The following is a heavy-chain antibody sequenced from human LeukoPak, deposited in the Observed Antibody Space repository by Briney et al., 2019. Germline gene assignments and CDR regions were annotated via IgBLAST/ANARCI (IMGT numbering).Heavy chain of an antibody. V-gene: IGHV4-39*01. J-gene: IGHJ3*02. CDR1: GGSISSYH. CDR2: IYYSGST. D-gene: IGHD2-2*01. Sequence: PGRSLRLSCTVSGGSISSYHWGWIRQPPGKGLEWIGSIYYSGSTYYNPSLKSRVTISVDTSKNQFSLKLSSVTAADTAVYYCASYCSSTSCPHRRAFDIWGQGTMVTVSS. CDR3: ASYCSSTSCPHRRAFDI.